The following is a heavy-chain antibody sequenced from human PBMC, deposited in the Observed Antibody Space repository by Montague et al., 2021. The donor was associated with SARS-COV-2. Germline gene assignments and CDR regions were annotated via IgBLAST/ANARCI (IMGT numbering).Heavy chain of an antibody. J-gene: IGHJ4*02. D-gene: IGHD4-17*01. Sequence: CAISGDSVSSDTAAWHWIRQSPLGGLEWLGRTNYRSKWTSDYATSVEGRISIDPDTSKNQFFLHLRSVTPEDTGVYYCVGDTGSAQAGFDAWGQGTLVTVSS. V-gene: IGHV6-1*01. CDR2: TNYRSKWTS. CDR1: GDSVSSDTAA. CDR3: VGDTGSAQAGFDA.